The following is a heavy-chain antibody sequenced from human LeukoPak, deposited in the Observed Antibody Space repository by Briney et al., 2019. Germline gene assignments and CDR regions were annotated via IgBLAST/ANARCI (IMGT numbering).Heavy chain of an antibody. CDR3: ATHEGLDH. J-gene: IGHJ4*02. Sequence: GGSLRLSCAASGFTFSSYNMHWVRQAPGKGLEWVANIKHDGSEKYYVDSVKGRFTISRDNANDSLYLQMSSLRAEDTAVYYCATHEGLDHWGQGTLVTVSS. CDR2: IKHDGSEK. V-gene: IGHV3-7*01. CDR1: GFTFSSYN.